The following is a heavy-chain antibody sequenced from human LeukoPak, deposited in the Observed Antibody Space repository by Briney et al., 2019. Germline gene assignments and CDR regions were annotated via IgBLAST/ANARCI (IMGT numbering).Heavy chain of an antibody. V-gene: IGHV4-34*01. CDR1: GGSFSGYY. CDR2: INHSGST. D-gene: IGHD2-8*01. Sequence: SETLSLTCAVYGGSFSGYYWSWIRQPPGKGLEWIGEINHSGSTNYNPSLKSRVTISVDTSKNQFSLKLSSVTAADTAVYYCARGTVFAAFDIWGQGTMVTNSS. CDR3: ARGTVFAAFDI. J-gene: IGHJ3*02.